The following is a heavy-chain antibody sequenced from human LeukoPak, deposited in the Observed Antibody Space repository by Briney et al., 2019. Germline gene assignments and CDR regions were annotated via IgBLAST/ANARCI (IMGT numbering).Heavy chain of an antibody. CDR3: ARDLDYDSSLSDAFDI. Sequence: PSETLSLTCTVSGASISSYYWSWIRQPPGKGLEWIGYITYSGSTKYNPSLKSRVTISVDTSKNQFSLRLSPVTAADTAVFYRARDLDYDSSLSDAFDIWGQGTMVTVSS. CDR2: ITYSGST. D-gene: IGHD3-22*01. J-gene: IGHJ3*02. CDR1: GASISSYY. V-gene: IGHV4-59*01.